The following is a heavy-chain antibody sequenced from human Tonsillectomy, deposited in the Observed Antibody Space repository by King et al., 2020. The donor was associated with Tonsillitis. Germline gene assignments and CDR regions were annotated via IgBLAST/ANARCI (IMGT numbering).Heavy chain of an antibody. CDR3: ARQYYYDSGSYKYYFDY. CDR1: GGSISSNNYY. D-gene: IGHD3-10*01. J-gene: IGHJ4*02. V-gene: IGHV4-39*01. Sequence: QLQESGPGLVKPSETLSLTCTVSGGSISSNNYYWGWIRQPPGKGLEWIGSIFHSGSTYYNTSLRSRVTMSVDTSKNQFSLKLSSVTAADTAVYYCARQYYYDSGSYKYYFDYWGQGALVTVSS. CDR2: IFHSGST.